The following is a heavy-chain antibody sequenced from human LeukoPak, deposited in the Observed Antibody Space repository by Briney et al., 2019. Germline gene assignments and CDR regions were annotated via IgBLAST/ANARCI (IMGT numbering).Heavy chain of an antibody. CDR1: GGSISSSSYY. V-gene: IGHV4-39*07. J-gene: IGHJ4*02. D-gene: IGHD3-10*01. CDR3: ARVGRGSGSYYYN. CDR2: IYYSGST. Sequence: KPSETLSLTCTVSGGSISSSSYYWGWIRQPPGKGLEWIGSIYYSGSTYYNPSLKSRVTISVDTSKNQFSLKLSSVTAADTAVYYCARVGRGSGSYYYNWGQGTLVTVSS.